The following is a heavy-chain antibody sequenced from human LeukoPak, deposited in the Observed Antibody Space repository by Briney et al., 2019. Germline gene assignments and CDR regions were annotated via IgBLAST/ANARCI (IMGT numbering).Heavy chain of an antibody. Sequence: GASVKVSCKASGHTFTGYYMHWVRQAPGQGLEWMGWINPNSGGTNYAQKFQGRVTMTRDTSISTAYMELSRLKYDDTAVYYCARDRMYYYDSSGSNSPYYYYYMDVWGKGTTVTISS. J-gene: IGHJ6*03. D-gene: IGHD3-22*01. CDR1: GHTFTGYY. CDR3: ARDRMYYYDSSGSNSPYYYYYMDV. V-gene: IGHV1-2*02. CDR2: INPNSGGT.